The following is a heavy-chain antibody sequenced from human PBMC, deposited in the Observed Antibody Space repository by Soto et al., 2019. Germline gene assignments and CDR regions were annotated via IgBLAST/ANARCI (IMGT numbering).Heavy chain of an antibody. CDR3: ASQSSEWLLFAS. V-gene: IGHV3-48*01. CDR2: ISSSSSTI. D-gene: IGHD5-12*01. CDR1: GFTFSSYS. Sequence: EVQLVESGGGLVQPGGSLRLSCAASGFTFSSYSMNWVRQAPGKGLEWVSYISSSSSTIYYPDSVKGRFTISRDNAKNPLYLQMNSLRAEDTAVYYCASQSSEWLLFASWGQGTLVTVSS. J-gene: IGHJ4*02.